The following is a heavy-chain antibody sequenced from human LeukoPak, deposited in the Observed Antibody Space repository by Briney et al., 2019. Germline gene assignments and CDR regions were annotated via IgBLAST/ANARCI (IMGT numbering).Heavy chain of an antibody. J-gene: IGHJ5*02. CDR3: ARHGRSSSWYKPYNWFDP. CDR1: GFTVSSNY. V-gene: IGHV3-53*01. D-gene: IGHD6-13*01. CDR2: IYSGGST. Sequence: GGSLRLSCAASGFTVSSNYMSWVRQAPGKGLEWVSVIYSGGSTYYADSVKGRFTISRDNSKNTLYLQMNSLRAEDTAVYYCARHGRSSSWYKPYNWFDPWGQGTLVTVSS.